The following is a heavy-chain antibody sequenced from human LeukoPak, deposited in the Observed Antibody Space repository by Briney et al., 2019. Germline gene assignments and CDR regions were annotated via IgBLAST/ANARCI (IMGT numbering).Heavy chain of an antibody. D-gene: IGHD3-22*01. J-gene: IGHJ4*02. V-gene: IGHV3-21*01. CDR2: ISSSSRYI. Sequence: GGSLRLSCAASGFTFSTYTMNWVRQAPGKGLEWVSSISSSSRYIFYADSIKGRFTISRDNAKNSLYLQANSLRAEDTAVYYCARARNYYDSSGYLDCWGQGTQVTVSS. CDR3: ARARNYYDSSGYLDC. CDR1: GFTFSTYT.